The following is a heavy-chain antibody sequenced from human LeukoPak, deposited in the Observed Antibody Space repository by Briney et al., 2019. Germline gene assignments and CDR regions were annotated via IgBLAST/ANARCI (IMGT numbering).Heavy chain of an antibody. V-gene: IGHV3-53*01. D-gene: IGHD6-19*01. CDR1: GFTVSSNY. CDR2: IYSGGST. J-gene: IGHJ6*03. Sequence: GGSLRLSCAASGFTVSSNYMSWVRQAPGKGLEWVSVIYSGGSTYYADSAKGRFTISRDNSKSTLYLQMNSLRAEDTAVYYCASARYSSGWHYYYYYYMDVWGKGTTVTVSS. CDR3: ASARYSSGWHYYYYYYMDV.